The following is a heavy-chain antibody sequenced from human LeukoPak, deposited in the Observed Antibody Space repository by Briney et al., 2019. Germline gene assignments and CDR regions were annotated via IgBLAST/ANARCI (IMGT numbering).Heavy chain of an antibody. CDR2: IRYDGSNK. D-gene: IGHD2-2*03. V-gene: IGHV3-30*02. Sequence: QSGGSLRLSCAASGFTFSSYGMHWVLQAPGKGLEWVAFIRYDGSNKYYADSVKGRFTISRDNSKNTLYLQMNSLRAEDTAVYYCANPTGYCSSTSCSSFFDYRGQGTLVTVSS. J-gene: IGHJ4*02. CDR1: GFTFSSYG. CDR3: ANPTGYCSSTSCSSFFDY.